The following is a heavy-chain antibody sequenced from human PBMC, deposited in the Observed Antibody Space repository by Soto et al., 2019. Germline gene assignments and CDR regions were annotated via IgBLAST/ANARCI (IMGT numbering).Heavy chain of an antibody. J-gene: IGHJ4*02. V-gene: IGHV2-5*01. CDR3: VLDAKGGDNGYYRVDY. CDR1: GFSLSTNEVG. CDR2: IYWNDDA. Sequence: SGPTLVNPTQTLTLTCTFSGFSLSTNEVGVGWIRQPPGQALEWLALIYWNDDARYSPSLKNRLIISKDTSKNQVVLTMPNVDPVDTATYYWVLDAKGGDNGYYRVDYWGPGTQVTVSS. D-gene: IGHD5-12*01.